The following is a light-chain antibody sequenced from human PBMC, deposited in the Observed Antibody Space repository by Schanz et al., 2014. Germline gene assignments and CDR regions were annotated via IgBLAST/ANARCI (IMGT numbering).Light chain of an antibody. CDR1: SSDVGGYNY. J-gene: IGLJ3*02. CDR3: SSYTSSSTWV. V-gene: IGLV2-8*01. CDR2: DVT. Sequence: QSALTQPPSASGSPGQSVTISCTGTSSDVGGYNYVSWYQQHPGKAPKLIISDVTRRPSGVPDRFSGFKSDNTASLTVSGLQAEDEADYYCSSYTSSSTWVFGGGTKLTVL.